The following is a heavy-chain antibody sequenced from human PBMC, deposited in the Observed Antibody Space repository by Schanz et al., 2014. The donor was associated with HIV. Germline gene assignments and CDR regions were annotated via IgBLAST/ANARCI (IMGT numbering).Heavy chain of an antibody. Sequence: QVQLVQSGAEVKKPGSSVKVSCKASGGTFSSYAISWVRQAPGQGLEWMGGMIPSFRLRTYAQKFQGRVTIAADESASTAYMELNSLRSDDTAVYYCAKSPIFGDVIFYGMDVGGEG. J-gene: IGHJ6*01. CDR3: AKSPIFGDVIFYGMDV. CDR1: GGTFSSYA. CDR2: MIPSFRLR. V-gene: IGHV1-69*01. D-gene: IGHD3-3*02.